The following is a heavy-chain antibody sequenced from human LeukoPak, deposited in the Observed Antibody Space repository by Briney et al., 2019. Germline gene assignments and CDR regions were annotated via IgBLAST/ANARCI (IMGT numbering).Heavy chain of an antibody. CDR1: GFIFTDYW. CDR2: ISSRSETI. V-gene: IGHV3-48*04. Sequence: GGSLRLSCAASGFIFTDYWMYWVRQAPGKGLEWISYISSRSETIYYADSVKGRFTISRDNAKNSLSLQMNSLRAEDTALYYCARGPSTWIDYWGQGTLVTVSS. J-gene: IGHJ4*02. CDR3: ARGPSTWIDY. D-gene: IGHD5-12*01.